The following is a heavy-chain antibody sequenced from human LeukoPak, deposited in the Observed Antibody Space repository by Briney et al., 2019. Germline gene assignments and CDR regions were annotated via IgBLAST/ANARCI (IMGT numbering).Heavy chain of an antibody. CDR1: GYTFTSYD. Sequence: GASVTVSCKASGYTFTSYDINWVRQAPGQGLEWMGWMNPNSGNTGYAQKFQGRVTMTRNTSISTAYMELSSLRSEGTAVYYCGRVYYYYGMDVWGQGTTVTVSS. J-gene: IGHJ6*02. V-gene: IGHV1-8*01. CDR3: GRVYYYYGMDV. CDR2: MNPNSGNT.